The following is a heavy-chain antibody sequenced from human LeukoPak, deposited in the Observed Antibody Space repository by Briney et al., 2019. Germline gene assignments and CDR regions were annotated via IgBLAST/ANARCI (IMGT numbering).Heavy chain of an antibody. V-gene: IGHV3-23*01. Sequence: GGSLRLSCAASGFTFDSYAMSWVRQAPGKGLEWVSGLTGHGFNTYYADSVKGRFTVSRDNSKNTLYLQMNSLGAEDTAVYYCVSETTMGHWGQGSLVTVSS. J-gene: IGHJ4*02. CDR1: GFTFDSYA. D-gene: IGHD1-1*01. CDR2: LTGHGFNT. CDR3: VSETTMGH.